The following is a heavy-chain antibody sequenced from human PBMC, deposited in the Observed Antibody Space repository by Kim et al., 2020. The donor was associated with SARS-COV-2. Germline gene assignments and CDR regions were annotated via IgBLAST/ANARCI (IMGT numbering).Heavy chain of an antibody. CDR3: ARVAGAIGTYFWSGKDHIFDY. J-gene: IGHJ4*02. V-gene: IGHV4-59*01. D-gene: IGHD3-3*01. CDR1: GGSISSYY. Sequence: SETLSLTCTVSGGSISSYYWSWIRQPPGKGLEWIGYIYYSGSTNYNPSLKSRVTISVDTSKNQFSLKLSSVTAADTAVYYCARVAGAIGTYFWSGKDHIFDYWGQGTLVTVSS. CDR2: IYYSGST.